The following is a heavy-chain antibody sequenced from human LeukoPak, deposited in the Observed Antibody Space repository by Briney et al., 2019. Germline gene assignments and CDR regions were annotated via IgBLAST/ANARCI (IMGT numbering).Heavy chain of an antibody. CDR3: AKDRRSGSSNYFDY. CDR2: ISWDGGST. J-gene: IGHJ4*02. CDR1: GFTFDDYA. Sequence: GGSLRLSCAASGFTFDDYAMHWVRHAPGKGLEWVSLISWDGGSTYYADSVKGRFTISRDNSKNSLYLQMNSLRAEDTALYYCAKDRRSGSSNYFDYWGQGTLVTVSS. V-gene: IGHV3-43D*03. D-gene: IGHD1-26*01.